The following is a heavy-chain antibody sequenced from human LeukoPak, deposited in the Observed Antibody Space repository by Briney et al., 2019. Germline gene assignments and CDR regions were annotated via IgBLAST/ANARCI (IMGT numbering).Heavy chain of an antibody. Sequence: GGSLRLSCAASGFTFSDYWMHWARQAPGKGLVWVSRINSDGTKTTYADSVKGRFTISRDNAKNTLYLQMNSLRAEDTAVYYCARVCGGDCYSLFQHWGQGTLVTVSS. D-gene: IGHD2-21*01. V-gene: IGHV3-74*01. J-gene: IGHJ1*01. CDR1: GFTFSDYW. CDR3: ARVCGGDCYSLFQH. CDR2: INSDGTKT.